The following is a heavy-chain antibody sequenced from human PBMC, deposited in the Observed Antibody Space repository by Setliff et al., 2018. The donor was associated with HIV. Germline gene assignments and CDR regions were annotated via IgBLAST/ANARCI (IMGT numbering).Heavy chain of an antibody. CDR1: GGTFNNLA. V-gene: IGHV1-69*13. Sequence: GASVKVSCKASGGTFNNLAISWVRQAPGQGLEWMGEFIPLFGTTNYAQKFQGRVSFTADASTNTAYMGLSSLRSEDTAVFYCGRGKHYSSGSPPLYDSWGQGTLVTVSS. CDR2: FIPLFGTT. D-gene: IGHD3-10*01. J-gene: IGHJ4*02. CDR3: GRGKHYSSGSPPLYDS.